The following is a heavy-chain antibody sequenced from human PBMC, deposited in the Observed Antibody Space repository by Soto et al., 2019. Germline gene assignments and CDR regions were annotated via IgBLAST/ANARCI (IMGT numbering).Heavy chain of an antibody. CDR3: VRHDSSGYYPY. Sequence: PGESLKISCKGSGYTLTSSWIGWVRQMPGKGLEWMGIIYPDNSDTRYSPSFQGQVTISVDKSIRTAYLQWRSLKASDTAMYYCVRHDSSGYYPYWGQGTLVTVSS. D-gene: IGHD3-22*01. J-gene: IGHJ4*02. CDR2: IYPDNSDT. V-gene: IGHV5-51*01. CDR1: GYTLTSSW.